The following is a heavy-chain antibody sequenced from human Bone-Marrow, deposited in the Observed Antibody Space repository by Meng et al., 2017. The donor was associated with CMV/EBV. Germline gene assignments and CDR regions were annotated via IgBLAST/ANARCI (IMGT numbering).Heavy chain of an antibody. D-gene: IGHD2-21*02. J-gene: IGHJ2*01. V-gene: IGHV3-30*04. Sequence: GGSLRLSCAASGFTFSSYAMHWVRQAPGKGLEWVAVISYDGSNKYYADSVKGRFTISRDNSKNTLYLQMNSLRAEDTAVYYCARAVVVTDRSPLRYFDLWGRGTLVTVSS. CDR2: ISYDGSNK. CDR3: ARAVVVTDRSPLRYFDL. CDR1: GFTFSSYA.